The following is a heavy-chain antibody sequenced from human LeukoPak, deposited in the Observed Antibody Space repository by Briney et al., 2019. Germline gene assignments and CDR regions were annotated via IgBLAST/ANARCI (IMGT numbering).Heavy chain of an antibody. CDR2: ITSTSTFA. Sequence: GGSLRLSCEASGFIFNTYAMNWVRQAPGKGLEWVSSITSTSTFAYYADSVKGRFTISRDNVKNSLYLQMNSLGDEDTAVYYCARRSFMAFDYWGQGTLVTVSS. V-gene: IGHV3-21*06. CDR3: ARRSFMAFDY. CDR1: GFIFNTYA. D-gene: IGHD3-10*01. J-gene: IGHJ4*02.